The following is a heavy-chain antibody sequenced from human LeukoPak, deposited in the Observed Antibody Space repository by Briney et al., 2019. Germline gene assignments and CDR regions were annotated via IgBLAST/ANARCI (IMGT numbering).Heavy chain of an antibody. CDR1: GFTFSSYD. CDR2: IGTAGDT. J-gene: IGHJ4*02. V-gene: IGHV3-13*01. Sequence: GGSLRLSCAASGFTFSSYDMHWVRQATGKGLEWVSAIGTAGDTYYPGSVKGRFTISRENAKSSLYLQMNSLRAGDTAVYYCARTRRGYSYGYDYWGQGTLVTVSS. D-gene: IGHD5-18*01. CDR3: ARTRRGYSYGYDY.